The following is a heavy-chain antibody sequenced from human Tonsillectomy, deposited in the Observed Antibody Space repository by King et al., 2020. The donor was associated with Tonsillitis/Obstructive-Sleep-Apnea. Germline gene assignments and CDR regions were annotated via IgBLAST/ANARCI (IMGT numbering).Heavy chain of an antibody. CDR2: INPNNGGT. J-gene: IGHJ5*02. V-gene: IGHV1-2*02. CDR1: GYIFTGFY. CDR3: ARGRGEGNSGWYTWFDP. D-gene: IGHD6-19*01. Sequence: QLVQSGAGVKKPGASVKVSCKASGYIFTGFYIHWVRQAPGQGLEWMGWINPNNGGTIYAQKFQGRVTMTRDTSISTAYMELSRLRSEDTAADYCARGRGEGNSGWYTWFDPWGQGALVTVSS.